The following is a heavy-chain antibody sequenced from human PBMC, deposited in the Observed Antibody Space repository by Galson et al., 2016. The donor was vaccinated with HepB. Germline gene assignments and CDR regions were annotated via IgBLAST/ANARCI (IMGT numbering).Heavy chain of an antibody. Sequence: SETLSLTCAVSGGSISSNHWWIWVRQSPGKGLEWIGEVYHSGSTNYKSSLTSRVTISLDKSKNQFSLRLSSVTAADTAMYYCARGLCRDGTCYPGMDVWGQGAMVTVSS. CDR2: VYHSGST. CDR3: ARGLCRDGTCYPGMDV. J-gene: IGHJ6*02. V-gene: IGHV4-4*02. D-gene: IGHD2-15*01. CDR1: GGSISSNHW.